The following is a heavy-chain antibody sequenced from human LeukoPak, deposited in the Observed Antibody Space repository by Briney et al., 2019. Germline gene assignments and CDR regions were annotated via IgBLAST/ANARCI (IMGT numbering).Heavy chain of an antibody. Sequence: PGGSLRLYCAVSGSTLSSNWMSWVRQAPGKGLEWVASIKQDGSDKYYVDSVEGRFTISRDNAKNSVYLQMNSLRADDTAVYYCARGAAAGSAVYYYYYMDVWGKGTTVTVSS. D-gene: IGHD6-13*01. CDR3: ARGAAAGSAVYYYYYMDV. J-gene: IGHJ6*03. CDR2: IKQDGSDK. V-gene: IGHV3-7*03. CDR1: GSTLSSNW.